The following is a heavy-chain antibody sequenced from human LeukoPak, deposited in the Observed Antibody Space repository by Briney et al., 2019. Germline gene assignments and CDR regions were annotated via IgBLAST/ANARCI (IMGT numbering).Heavy chain of an antibody. V-gene: IGHV3-30-3*01. D-gene: IGHD4-23*01. CDR2: ISYDGSNK. CDR3: AREAPPVALTLAFDY. Sequence: GNSLRLSCAPSGFTLSSYAMHWVRQAPGKGLEGVAVISYDGSNKYYADSVKGRFTISRDNSKNTLYLQMNSLRAEDTAVYYCAREAPPVALTLAFDYWGQGTLVTVSS. CDR1: GFTLSSYA. J-gene: IGHJ4*02.